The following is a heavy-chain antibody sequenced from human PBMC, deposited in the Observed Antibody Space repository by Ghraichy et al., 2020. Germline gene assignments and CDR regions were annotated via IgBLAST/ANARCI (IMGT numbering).Heavy chain of an antibody. CDR1: GFTFSSYH. V-gene: IGHV3-48*02. J-gene: IGHJ6*02. D-gene: IGHD4-23*01. Sequence: LSLTCVGSGFTFSSYHMNWVRQSPGRGLEWVSYITSSSSYESYADSVKGRFTISRDNAQHSLYLQMNSLRDDETAVYYCARGSTVVRFYYYAGMDVWGQGTTVTVSS. CDR3: ARGSTVVRFYYYAGMDV. CDR2: ITSSSSYE.